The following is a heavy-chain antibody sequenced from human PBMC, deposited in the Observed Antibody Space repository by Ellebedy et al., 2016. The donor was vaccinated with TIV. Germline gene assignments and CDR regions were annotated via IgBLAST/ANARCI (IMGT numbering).Heavy chain of an antibody. J-gene: IGHJ3*02. Sequence: ASVKVSCXASGYTFTSDGIRWVRQAPGQGREWMGWISAYNGNTNYAQKLQGRVTMTTDTSTSTAYMELRSLRSDDTAVYYCAQMGYCCGDCHGGAFDIWGQGTMVTVSS. CDR1: GYTFTSDG. CDR2: ISAYNGNT. V-gene: IGHV1-18*01. CDR3: AQMGYCCGDCHGGAFDI. D-gene: IGHD2-21*02.